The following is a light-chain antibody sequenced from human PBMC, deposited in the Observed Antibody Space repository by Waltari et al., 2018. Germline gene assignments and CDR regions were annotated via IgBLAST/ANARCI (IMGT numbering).Light chain of an antibody. CDR2: GNN. CDR1: SSNIGAGYA. Sequence: QSVLTQPPSVSGAPGQRVTISCTWSSSNIGAGYAVQWHQQLPGTVRKLLLDGNNNRPSGVPDRFSGSKSGTSAALAITVLQAEDEGDYYCQSYDRSLSGWVFGGGTKLTVL. J-gene: IGLJ3*02. CDR3: QSYDRSLSGWV. V-gene: IGLV1-40*01.